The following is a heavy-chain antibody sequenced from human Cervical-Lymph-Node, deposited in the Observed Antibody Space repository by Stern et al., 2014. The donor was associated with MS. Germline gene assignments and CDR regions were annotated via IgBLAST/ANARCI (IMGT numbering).Heavy chain of an antibody. CDR2: IFPSDSET. D-gene: IGHD3-22*01. CDR1: GYSFSSYW. V-gene: IGHV5-51*01. Sequence: EVQLVQSGAEVKKPGESLKIACKGSGYSFSSYWIAWVRQMPGKGLEWMGMIFPSDSETRYSPSVECQVTISVDKSTRTAYLHWSSLKASDTARYYCGREVALTAGLLGFWGQGTQVIVS. CDR3: GREVALTAGLLGF. J-gene: IGHJ4*02.